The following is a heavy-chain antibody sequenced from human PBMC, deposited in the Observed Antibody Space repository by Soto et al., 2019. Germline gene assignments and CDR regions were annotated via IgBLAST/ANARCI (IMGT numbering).Heavy chain of an antibody. CDR3: ARDKVDGSGSYYLDRGGSWYFAL. V-gene: IGHV4-31*03. CDR2: IYYSGST. CDR1: GGSISSGGYY. Sequence: QVQLQESGPGLVKPSQTLSLTCTVSGGSISSGGYYWSWIRQHPGKGLEWIGYIYYSGSTYYNPSLKSRVTISVDTSKNQFSLKLSSVTAADTAVYYCARDKVDGSGSYYLDRGGSWYFALWGRGTLVTVSS. J-gene: IGHJ2*01. D-gene: IGHD3-10*01.